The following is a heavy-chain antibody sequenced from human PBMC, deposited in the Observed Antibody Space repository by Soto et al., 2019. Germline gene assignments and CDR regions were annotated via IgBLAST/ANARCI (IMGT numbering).Heavy chain of an antibody. V-gene: IGHV3-23*01. CDR2: ISGSGGST. J-gene: IGHJ4*02. D-gene: IGHD3-3*01. Sequence: EVQLLESGGGLVQPGGSLRLSCAASGFTFSSYAMSWVRQAPGKGLEWVSAISGSGGSTYYADSVKGRFTISRDNSKNTVYLQMNSLRAEETAVYYCAKVHLGSGYIGGGEWIFDYWGQGTLVTVSS. CDR1: GFTFSSYA. CDR3: AKVHLGSGYIGGGEWIFDY.